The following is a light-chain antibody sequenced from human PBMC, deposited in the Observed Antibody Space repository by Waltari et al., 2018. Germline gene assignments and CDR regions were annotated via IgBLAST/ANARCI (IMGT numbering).Light chain of an antibody. J-gene: IGKJ4*01. CDR2: EAS. Sequence: EVVLTQSPATLYLSPGERATLSCRASQSVYNFLAWYQQKPGQAPRLLIYEASQRATGIPTRFSCSGSGTDFTLTISNLEPEDVAVYYCQQRANWPPLTFGGGTKVESK. CDR3: QQRANWPPLT. CDR1: QSVYNF. V-gene: IGKV3-11*01.